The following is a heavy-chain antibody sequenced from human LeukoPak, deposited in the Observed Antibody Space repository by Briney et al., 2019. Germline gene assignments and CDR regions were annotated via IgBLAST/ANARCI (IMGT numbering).Heavy chain of an antibody. CDR1: GGSISSYY. D-gene: IGHD1-26*01. CDR3: ASEIYSGSYSGLAY. CDR2: IYYSGST. Sequence: SETLSLTCTVFGGSISSYYWSWIRQPPGKGLEWIGYIYYSGSTNYNPSLKSRVTISVDTSKNQFSLKLSSVTAADTAVYYCASEIYSGSYSGLAYWGQGTLVTVSS. V-gene: IGHV4-59*01. J-gene: IGHJ4*02.